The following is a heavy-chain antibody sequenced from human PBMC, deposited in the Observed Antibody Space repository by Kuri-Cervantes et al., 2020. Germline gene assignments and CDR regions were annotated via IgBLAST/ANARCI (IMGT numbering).Heavy chain of an antibody. CDR1: GYTFTSYG. J-gene: IGHJ4*02. CDR3: ATGYCSSTSCYGSFFDY. V-gene: IGHV1-18*01. CDR2: ISAYNGDT. Sequence: ASVKVSCKASGYTFTSYGISWVRQAPGQGLEWMGWISAYNGDTNYAQKLQGRVTMNTDTSTSTAYMELRSLRSDDTAVYYCATGYCSSTSCYGSFFDYWGQGTLVTVSS. D-gene: IGHD2-2*01.